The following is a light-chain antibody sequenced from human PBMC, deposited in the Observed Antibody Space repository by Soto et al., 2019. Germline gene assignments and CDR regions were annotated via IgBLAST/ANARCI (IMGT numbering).Light chain of an antibody. CDR1: QSVGRNY. Sequence: EIVLTQSPGTLSLSPGERATLSCRASQSVGRNYLAWFQQRPGQAPRLLIYGASSRASSIPDRFSGIGSGTDFTLSISRLEPEDGAVFDCQQYATSPITFGQGTRLEIK. CDR3: QQYATSPIT. CDR2: GAS. J-gene: IGKJ5*01. V-gene: IGKV3-20*01.